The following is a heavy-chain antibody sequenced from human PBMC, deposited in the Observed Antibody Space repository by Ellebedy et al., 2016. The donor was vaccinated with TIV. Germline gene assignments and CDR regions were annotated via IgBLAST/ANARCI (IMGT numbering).Heavy chain of an antibody. CDR1: GYSFPSYW. V-gene: IGHV5-51*01. CDR3: ARTRVDTGTVDV. Sequence: GESLKISXQGSGYSFPSYWIVWVRQMSGKGPEWMGIIYPGDSDTRYSPSFQGQVTISADKSISTAYLQWSSLKASDTARYYCARTRVDTGTVDVWGQGTMVTVSS. D-gene: IGHD5-18*01. J-gene: IGHJ6*02. CDR2: IYPGDSDT.